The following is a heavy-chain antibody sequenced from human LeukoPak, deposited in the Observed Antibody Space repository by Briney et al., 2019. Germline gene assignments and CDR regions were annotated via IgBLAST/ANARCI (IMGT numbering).Heavy chain of an antibody. J-gene: IGHJ4*02. CDR1: GFTFSRYW. CDR2: IKQDGSER. V-gene: IGHV3-7*04. Sequence: PGGSLSLVCAASGFTFSRYWMSWVRQAPGKGLEWVASIKQDGSERYYVDSVKGRFTISSDNAKNSVYVQMNSLRAEDTAVFYCARSTSCYHKTYYWGPGTLVTVSS. CDR3: ARSTSCYHKTYY. D-gene: IGHD2-15*01.